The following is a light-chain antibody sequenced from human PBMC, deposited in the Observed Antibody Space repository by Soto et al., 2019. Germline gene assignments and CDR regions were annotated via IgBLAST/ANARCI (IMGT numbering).Light chain of an antibody. Sequence: QSVLTQPASVSGSPGQSITISCTGTSSDVGGYNYVSWYQQHPGKALKLIIYEVSNRPSGVSNRFSGSKSGNTASLTISGLQDEDEADYYCSSYTSSTTVVFGGGTKVTVL. CDR3: SSYTSSTTVV. CDR2: EVS. CDR1: SSDVGGYNY. J-gene: IGLJ2*01. V-gene: IGLV2-14*01.